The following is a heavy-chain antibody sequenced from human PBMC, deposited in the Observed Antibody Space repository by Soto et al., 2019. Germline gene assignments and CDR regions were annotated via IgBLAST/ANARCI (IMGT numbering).Heavy chain of an antibody. CDR3: ARWWSGSRQGFDP. CDR2: IYDSGST. D-gene: IGHD3-3*01. Sequence: QVQLQESGPGLVKPSQTLSLTCTVSGGSISSGDYYWSWIRQHPGRGLEGIGYIYDSGSTYYNPSLKRRVNITVATSKNQFSLKLSSVTAADTAVYYCARWWSGSRQGFDPWGQGTLVTVSS. CDR1: GGSISSGDYY. J-gene: IGHJ5*02. V-gene: IGHV4-31*03.